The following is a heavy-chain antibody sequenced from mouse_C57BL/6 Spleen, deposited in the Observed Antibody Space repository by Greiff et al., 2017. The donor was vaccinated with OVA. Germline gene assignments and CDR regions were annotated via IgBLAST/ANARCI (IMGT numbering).Heavy chain of an antibody. CDR1: GYTFTSYT. V-gene: IGHV1-4*01. CDR2: INPSSGYT. CDR3: ANDYFDY. D-gene: IGHD2-3*01. Sequence: QVQLQQSGAELARPGASVKMSCKASGYTFTSYTMHWVKQRPGQGLEWIGYINPSSGYTKYNQKFKDKATLTADKSSSTAYMHLCCLTSEDSSVSSCANDYFDYCLPGTTLPVSS. J-gene: IGHJ2*01.